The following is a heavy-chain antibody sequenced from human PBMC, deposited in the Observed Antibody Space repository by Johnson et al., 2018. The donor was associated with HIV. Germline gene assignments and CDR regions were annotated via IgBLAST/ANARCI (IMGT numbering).Heavy chain of an antibody. V-gene: IGHV3-66*01. CDR1: GFSVSSNY. Sequence: MMLVESGGGLVQPGGSLRLSCAASGFSVSSNYMTWVRQPPGQGLEWVSVIYSGGSTYHADSVKGRFSISRDNSKNTLYLEINSLRAEDTAVYYCARAPGYSRAFDIWGQGTMVTVSS. J-gene: IGHJ3*02. D-gene: IGHD5-18*01. CDR3: ARAPGYSRAFDI. CDR2: IYSGGST.